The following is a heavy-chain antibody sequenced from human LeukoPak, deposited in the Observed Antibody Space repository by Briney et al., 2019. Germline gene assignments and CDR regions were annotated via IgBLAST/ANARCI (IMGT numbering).Heavy chain of an antibody. J-gene: IGHJ4*02. Sequence: EASVKVSCKASGYTFTSYGISWVRQAPGQGLEWMGWISAYNGNTNYAQKLQGRVTMTTDTSTSTAYMELRSLRSDDTAVYYCARGRYYYDSSGYNDFDYWGQGTLVTVSS. CDR3: ARGRYYYDSSGYNDFDY. CDR1: GYTFTSYG. D-gene: IGHD3-22*01. V-gene: IGHV1-18*01. CDR2: ISAYNGNT.